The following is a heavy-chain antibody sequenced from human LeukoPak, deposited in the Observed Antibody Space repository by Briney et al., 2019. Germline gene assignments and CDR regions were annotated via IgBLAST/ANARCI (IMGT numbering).Heavy chain of an antibody. CDR1: GYTFTSYD. D-gene: IGHD3-10*01. CDR3: ARKFLGSRGYYFDY. V-gene: IGHV1-8*01. Sequence: ASVKVSCKASGYTFTSYDINWVRQATGQGLEWMGWMNPNTANTGYAQKFRGRVTMTRNTSITTAYMELSSLRSDDTAIYYCARKFLGSRGYYFDYWGQGTLVTVSS. CDR2: MNPNTANT. J-gene: IGHJ4*02.